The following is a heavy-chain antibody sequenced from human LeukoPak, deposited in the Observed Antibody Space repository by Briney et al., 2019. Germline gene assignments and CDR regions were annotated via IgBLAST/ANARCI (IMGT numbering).Heavy chain of an antibody. CDR2: IRGSGGST. CDR1: GFTFSSYA. J-gene: IGHJ4*02. V-gene: IGHV3-23*01. CDR3: AKSCGGDCPDH. D-gene: IGHD2-21*01. Sequence: PGGSLRLSCAASGFTFSSYAMSWVRQAPGKGLEWVSTIRGSGGSTYYADSVKGRFVISRDNSKNTLYLQMNSLRAEGTAVYYCAKSCGGDCPDHWGKETLVTLS.